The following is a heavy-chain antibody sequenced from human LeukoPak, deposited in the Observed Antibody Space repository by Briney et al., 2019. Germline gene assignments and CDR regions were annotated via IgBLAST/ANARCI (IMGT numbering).Heavy chain of an antibody. CDR2: ISYDGSNK. Sequence: GGSLRLSCAASGFTYSGYAMHWVRQAPGKGLEWVAVISYDGSNKYYADSVKGRFTISRDNSKNTLYLQMNSLRAEDTAVYYCARGYMYWGQGTLVTVSS. CDR3: ARGYMY. J-gene: IGHJ4*02. V-gene: IGHV3-30*01. D-gene: IGHD2-2*02. CDR1: GFTYSGYA.